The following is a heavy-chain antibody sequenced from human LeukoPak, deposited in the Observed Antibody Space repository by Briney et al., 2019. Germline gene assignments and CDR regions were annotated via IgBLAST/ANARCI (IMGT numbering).Heavy chain of an antibody. V-gene: IGHV3-23*01. CDR1: GFTFSSYA. D-gene: IGHD6-13*01. CDR2: ISGSGGST. Sequence: PGGSLRLSCAASGFTFSSYAMSWVRQAPGKGLEWVSAISGSGGSTYYADSVKGQFTISRDNSKNTLYLQMNSLRAEDTAVYYCAKFGTAGPHFDYWGQGTLVTVSS. CDR3: AKFGTAGPHFDY. J-gene: IGHJ4*02.